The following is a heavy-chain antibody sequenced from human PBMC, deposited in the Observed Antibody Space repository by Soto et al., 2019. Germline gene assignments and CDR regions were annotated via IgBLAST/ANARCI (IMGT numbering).Heavy chain of an antibody. D-gene: IGHD2-8*01. V-gene: IGHV4-31*03. Sequence: SETLSLTCTMSAGSVTTCAFYWSLIRQHPGKGLEWIGYIYYKGTTFYNPSLRGRITISSDTSENQFSLRLSSVTAADTAVYYCARAPVGMVAFDVWGQGTLVTVSS. CDR2: IYYKGTT. CDR1: AGSVTTCAFY. CDR3: ARAPVGMVAFDV. J-gene: IGHJ4*02.